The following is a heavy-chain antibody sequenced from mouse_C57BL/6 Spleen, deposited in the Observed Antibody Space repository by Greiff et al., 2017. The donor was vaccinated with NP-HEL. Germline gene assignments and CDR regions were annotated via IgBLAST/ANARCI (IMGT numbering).Heavy chain of an antibody. CDR1: GFTFSSYG. CDR2: ISSGGSYT. J-gene: IGHJ3*01. V-gene: IGHV5-6*01. CDR3: ASYYYGTWFAY. Sequence: EVQVVESGGDLVKPGGSLKLSCAASGFTFSSYGMSWVRQTPDKRLEWVATISSGGSYTYYPDSVKGRFTISRDNAKNTLYLQMSSLKSEDTAMYYCASYYYGTWFAYWGQGTLVTVSA. D-gene: IGHD1-1*01.